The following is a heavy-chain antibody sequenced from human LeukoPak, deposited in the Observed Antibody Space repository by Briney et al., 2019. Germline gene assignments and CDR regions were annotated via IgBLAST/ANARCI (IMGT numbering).Heavy chain of an antibody. CDR3: ATVYY. Sequence: ASVKVSSKISRYTLTELSIHWVRQAPRKGLEWMGGFDPEAVQPLYAQNFQGTVTMTEHTSTDTAYMELSSLRSEDTAVYYCATVYYWGQGTLVTVSS. CDR1: RYTLTELS. CDR2: FDPEAVQP. J-gene: IGHJ4*02. V-gene: IGHV1-24*01.